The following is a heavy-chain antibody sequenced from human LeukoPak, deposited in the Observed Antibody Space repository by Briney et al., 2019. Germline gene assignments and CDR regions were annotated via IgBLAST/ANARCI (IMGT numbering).Heavy chain of an antibody. Sequence: GGSLRLSCATSGFTFSTYSMNWVRQAPGKGLEWVSSISSSSSHIYYADSVKGRFTISRDNAKNSLYLQMNSLRAEDTAVYYCARGQWYRIYCSGGSCYYFDYWGQGTLVTVSS. CDR3: ARGQWYRIYCSGGSCYYFDY. V-gene: IGHV3-21*04. D-gene: IGHD2-15*01. J-gene: IGHJ4*02. CDR2: ISSSSSHI. CDR1: GFTFSTYS.